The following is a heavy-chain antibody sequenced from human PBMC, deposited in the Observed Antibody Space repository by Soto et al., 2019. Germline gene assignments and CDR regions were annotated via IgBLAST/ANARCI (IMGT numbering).Heavy chain of an antibody. J-gene: IGHJ5*02. CDR2: IKSYGGST. CDR1: GFTFSTYW. Sequence: GVSLCLSCAASGFTFSTYWLHWVRQAPRRGLVWVSRIKSYGGSTTYANPAKGRFTISRDNATKKLYLQKNSLRTEDTAEYYYACYDMCRTSDSKWFDPWGQGTLVTVSS. D-gene: IGHD3-16*01. V-gene: IGHV3-74*01. CDR3: ACYDMCRTSDSKWFDP.